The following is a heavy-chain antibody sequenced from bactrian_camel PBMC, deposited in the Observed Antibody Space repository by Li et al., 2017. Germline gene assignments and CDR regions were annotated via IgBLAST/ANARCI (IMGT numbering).Heavy chain of an antibody. CDR1: GFTFSSYY. J-gene: IGHJ6*01. Sequence: HVQLVESGGGLVQPGGSLRLSCAASGFTFSSYYMSWVRQAPGKGLEWVSTFYRHGSTSSTYYVDSVKGRFTISQGNAENTMYLQMNSLKTEDTATYYCAKGSSPLGWFSALTPGDADFGYWGRGTQVTVS. CDR3: AKGSSPLGWFSALTPGDADFGY. CDR2: FYRHGSTSST. D-gene: IGHD1*01. V-gene: IGHV3-2*01.